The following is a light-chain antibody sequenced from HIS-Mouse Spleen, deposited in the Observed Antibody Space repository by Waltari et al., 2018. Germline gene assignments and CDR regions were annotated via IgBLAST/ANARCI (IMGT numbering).Light chain of an antibody. CDR3: CSYAGSSTWV. CDR2: AGS. Sequence: QSALTQPASVSGSPGQSITISCTGTSSDGGSYNLVSWYQQHPGKAPKLMIYAGSKGPSGVSTRFSGSKSGNTASLTISGLQAEDEADYYCCSYAGSSTWVFGGGTKLTVL. V-gene: IGLV2-23*01. CDR1: SSDGGSYNL. J-gene: IGLJ3*02.